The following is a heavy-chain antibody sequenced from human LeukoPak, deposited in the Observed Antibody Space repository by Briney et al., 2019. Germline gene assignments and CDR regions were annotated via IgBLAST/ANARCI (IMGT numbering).Heavy chain of an antibody. CDR2: VYSSGST. Sequence: SETLSLTCTVSGDSINDFYWSWIRQPAGKGLEWIGRVYSSGSTDYNPSLKSRVSMSVDTSRNQFSLRLSSMTAADTALYYCARGYKPASGKDGAFDIWGQGTMVTVSS. D-gene: IGHD6-13*01. CDR1: GDSINDFY. CDR3: ARGYKPASGKDGAFDI. V-gene: IGHV4-4*07. J-gene: IGHJ3*02.